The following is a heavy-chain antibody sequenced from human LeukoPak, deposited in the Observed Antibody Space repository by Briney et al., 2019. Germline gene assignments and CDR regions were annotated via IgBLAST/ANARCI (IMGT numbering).Heavy chain of an antibody. CDR3: AKVVGYSDY. D-gene: IGHD5-12*01. CDR1: GFTFRDYG. J-gene: IGHJ4*02. V-gene: IGHV3-30*02. CDR2: IRHDGSKT. Sequence: GGSLRLSCAASGFTFRDYGMHWVRQAPGKGLEWVAHIRHDGSKTFYADSVEGRFTISRDNVKNTLYLQMTSLRVEDSAVYYCAKVVGYSDYWGQGTLVTVSS.